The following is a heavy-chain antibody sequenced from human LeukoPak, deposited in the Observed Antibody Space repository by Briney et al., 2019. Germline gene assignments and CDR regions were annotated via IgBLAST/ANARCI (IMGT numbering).Heavy chain of an antibody. D-gene: IGHD6-19*01. CDR3: ARRTGYSSGWFPY. J-gene: IGHJ4*02. Sequence: ASVKVSCKASGYTFTGYYMHWVRQAPGQGLEWMGWINPNSGGTNYAQKFQGRVTMTRDTSTSTVYMELSSLRSEDTAVYYCARRTGYSSGWFPYWGQGTLVTVSS. CDR1: GYTFTGYY. V-gene: IGHV1-2*02. CDR2: INPNSGGT.